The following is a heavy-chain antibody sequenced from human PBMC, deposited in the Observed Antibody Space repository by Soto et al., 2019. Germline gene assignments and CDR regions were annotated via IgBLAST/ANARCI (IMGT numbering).Heavy chain of an antibody. J-gene: IGHJ5*02. CDR1: GGSFSGYY. D-gene: IGHD3-3*01. CDR3: AREVFGVVA. Sequence: LSLTCAVYGGSFSGYYWSWIRQPPGKGLEWIGEINHSGSTNYNPSLESRVTISVDTSKNQFSLKLSSVTAADTAVYYCAREVFGVVAWGQGTLVTVSS. V-gene: IGHV4-34*01. CDR2: INHSGST.